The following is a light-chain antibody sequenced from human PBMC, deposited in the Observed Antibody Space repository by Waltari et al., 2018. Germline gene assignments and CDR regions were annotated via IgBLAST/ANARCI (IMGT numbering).Light chain of an antibody. J-gene: IGLJ3*02. CDR1: TTHVCNPG. CDR3: SAWDSSLSVWV. Sequence: QAGLTQPPSVYKGLRPPATLTWTGNTTHVCNPGAVWLQQPQGHPPKHLSDRNNNRPPGISERLSASRSGNTASLTITGLQPEDEADYYCSAWDSSLSVWVFGGGTKLTVL. CDR2: RNN. V-gene: IGLV10-54*01.